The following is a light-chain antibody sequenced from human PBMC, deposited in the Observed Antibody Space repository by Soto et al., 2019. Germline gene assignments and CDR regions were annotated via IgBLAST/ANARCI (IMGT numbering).Light chain of an antibody. V-gene: IGKV1-39*01. Sequence: DIQMTQSPSSLSASLGDRVTITCRASQSINNYLNWYQQEEGKAPKLLIYAATSLQSGVPSRFSGRGSGTEFTLTMSSLQPGYFATYYCQQCYNSRYTCGLGTKLEIK. CDR1: QSINNY. CDR2: AAT. CDR3: QQCYNSRYT. J-gene: IGKJ2*01.